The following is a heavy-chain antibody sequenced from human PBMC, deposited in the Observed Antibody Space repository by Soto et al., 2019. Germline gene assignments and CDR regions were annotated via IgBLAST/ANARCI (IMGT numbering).Heavy chain of an antibody. CDR3: ARPASRGFIYSGYADYYGMDV. D-gene: IGHD5-12*01. J-gene: IGHJ6*02. CDR2: IIPILGIA. CDR1: GGTFSSYT. V-gene: IGHV1-69*02. Sequence: QVQLVQSGAEVKKPGSSVKVSCKASGGTFSSYTISWVRQAPGQGLEWMGRIIPILGIANYAQKFQGRVTITADKSTSTSYMELSSLRSEDTAVYYCARPASRGFIYSGYADYYGMDVWGQGTTVTVSS.